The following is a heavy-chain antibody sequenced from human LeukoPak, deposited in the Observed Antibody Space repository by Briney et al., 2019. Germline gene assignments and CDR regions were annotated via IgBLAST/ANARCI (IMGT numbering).Heavy chain of an antibody. D-gene: IGHD2-21*01. J-gene: IGHJ4*02. CDR2: KKSDGGET. V-gene: IGHV3-7*04. Sequence: GGSLRLSRAASGFRFSTSWMKWVRQPPGKGREWIAIKKSDGGETIYVDSVRGRLTISRDNAKNSLHLQMNSLRAEDTAVYYCARGAGWMIESWGQGTQVTVSS. CDR3: ARGAGWMIES. CDR1: GFRFSTSW.